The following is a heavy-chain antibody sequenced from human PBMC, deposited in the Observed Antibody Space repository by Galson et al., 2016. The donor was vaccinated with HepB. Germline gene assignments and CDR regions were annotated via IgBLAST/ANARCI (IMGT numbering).Heavy chain of an antibody. V-gene: IGHV3-53*01. CDR3: ARGPYYYDSRGYTTGFDV. D-gene: IGHD3-22*01. J-gene: IGHJ3*01. CDR2: IYSDGST. Sequence: SLRLSCAASGFIVNNNYMNWVRQAPGKGLEWVSVIYSDGSTYYADSVKGRFTISGDNSANMLYRQMNTLRAEDTAVYYCARGPYYYDSRGYTTGFDVWGQGTMVTVSS. CDR1: GFIVNNNY.